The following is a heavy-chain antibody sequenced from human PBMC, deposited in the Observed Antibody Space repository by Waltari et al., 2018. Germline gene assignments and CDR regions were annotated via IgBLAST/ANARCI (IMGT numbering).Heavy chain of an antibody. CDR1: GFTIEDYA. CDR3: AKGKLRFLEWSNDAFDM. V-gene: IGHV3-9*01. CDR2: ISWKSRGL. D-gene: IGHD3-3*01. J-gene: IGHJ3*02. Sequence: ELQLVESGGGWVQPGTSLRLSCSSSGFTIEDYAMNWVRQVPGKGVEWVSSISWKSRGLGYADSVKGRFTISRDDGKRSVHLQMNGLRPEDTALYFCAKGKLRFLEWSNDAFDMWGQGTMVSVSS.